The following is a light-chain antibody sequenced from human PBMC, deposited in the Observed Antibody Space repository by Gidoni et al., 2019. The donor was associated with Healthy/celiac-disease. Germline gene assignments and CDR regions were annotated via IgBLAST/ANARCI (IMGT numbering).Light chain of an antibody. J-gene: IGKJ2*01. CDR3: MQSIQLPPEYT. V-gene: IGKV2D-29*01. CDR2: EVS. Sequence: DTVMPHPPPPLSFTPGQPASISCKSSQSLLHSDGKTHLYWYLQKPGQPPQLLIYEVSNRFSGVTDRFSGSGSGTDFALKISRMEDEDVGVYYCMQSIQLPPEYTFGQGTKLEIK. CDR1: QSLLHSDGKTH.